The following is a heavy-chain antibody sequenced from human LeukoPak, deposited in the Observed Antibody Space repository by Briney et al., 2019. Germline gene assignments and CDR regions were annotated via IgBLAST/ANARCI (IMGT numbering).Heavy chain of an antibody. CDR3: ASFTAYSTSYAFDI. V-gene: IGHV4-59*01. J-gene: IGHJ3*02. CDR2: VSFGGGT. D-gene: IGHD6-6*01. Sequence: SETLSLTCTVSGGSISTDYWSWIRQPPGKGLDWIGYVSFGGGTNYNPSLKSRVITSADTSKNQFSLNLTSVTAADTAVYYCASFTAYSTSYAFDIWGQGTMVVVSS. CDR1: GGSISTDY.